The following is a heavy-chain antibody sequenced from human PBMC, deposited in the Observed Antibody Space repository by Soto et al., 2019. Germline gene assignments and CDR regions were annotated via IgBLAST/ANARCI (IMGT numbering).Heavy chain of an antibody. CDR2: ISAYNGNT. CDR3: ARGWGSSGPFPYGYFQH. J-gene: IGHJ1*01. D-gene: IGHD3-22*01. V-gene: IGHV1-18*01. Sequence: QVQLVQSGAEVKKPGASVKVSCKASGYTFTSYGISWVRQAPGQGLEWLGWISAYNGNTNYAQKLQGRVPMTTDTSTSTAYMELRSLRSDDPAVYYCARGWGSSGPFPYGYFQHWGQCTLVTVSS. CDR1: GYTFTSYG.